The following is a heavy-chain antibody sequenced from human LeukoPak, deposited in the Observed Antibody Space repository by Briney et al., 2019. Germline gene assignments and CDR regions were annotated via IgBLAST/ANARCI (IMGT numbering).Heavy chain of an antibody. CDR3: AKKGYSSSSALDY. CDR2: ISWNSGSI. D-gene: IGHD6-6*01. Sequence: GGSLRLSCAASGFTVSSNYMSWVRQAPGKGLEWVSGISWNSGSIGYGDSVKGRFTIPRDNAKNSLYLQMNSLRAEDTALYYCAKKGYSSSSALDYWGQGTLVTVSS. J-gene: IGHJ4*02. CDR1: GFTVSSNY. V-gene: IGHV3-9*01.